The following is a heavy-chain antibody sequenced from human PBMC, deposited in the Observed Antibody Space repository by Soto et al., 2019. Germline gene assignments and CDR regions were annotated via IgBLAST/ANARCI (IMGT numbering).Heavy chain of an antibody. CDR3: ARDVILRSRRLYYYMDV. CDR2: INAGNGNT. D-gene: IGHD3-16*01. CDR1: GYTFTSYA. Sequence: ASVKVSCKASGYTFTSYAMHWVRQAPGQRLEWMGWINAGNGNTKYSQKFQGRVTITRDTSASTAYMELSSLRSEDTAVYYCARDVILRSRRLYYYMDVWGKGTTVTVSS. V-gene: IGHV1-3*01. J-gene: IGHJ6*03.